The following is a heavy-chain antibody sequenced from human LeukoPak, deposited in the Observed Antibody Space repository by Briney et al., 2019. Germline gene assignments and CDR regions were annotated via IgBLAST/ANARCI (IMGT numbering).Heavy chain of an antibody. Sequence: PGGSLRLSCAASGFTFSSYSMNWVRQAPGKGPEWVSYISSSSSTIYYADSVKGRFTISRDNAKNSLYLQMNSLRAEDTAVYYCARARENYDFWSGYSISPYYFDYWGQGTLVTVSS. J-gene: IGHJ4*02. CDR2: ISSSSSTI. V-gene: IGHV3-48*01. CDR1: GFTFSSYS. D-gene: IGHD3-3*01. CDR3: ARARENYDFWSGYSISPYYFDY.